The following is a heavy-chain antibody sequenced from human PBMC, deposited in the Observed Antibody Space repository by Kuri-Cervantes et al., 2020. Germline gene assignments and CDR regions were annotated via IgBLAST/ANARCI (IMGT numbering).Heavy chain of an antibody. J-gene: IGHJ3*02. D-gene: IGHD5-12*01. V-gene: IGHV1-46*01. CDR3: AGEYRGLDAFDI. Sequence: ASVKVSCKASGYTFTNYYMHWVRQAPGQGLEWMGIINPSGGYTTYAQKFQGRVTMTRDTSTSTVYMELSSLRSEDTAVYYCAGEYRGLDAFDIWGQGTMVTVSS. CDR1: GYTFTNYY. CDR2: INPSGGYT.